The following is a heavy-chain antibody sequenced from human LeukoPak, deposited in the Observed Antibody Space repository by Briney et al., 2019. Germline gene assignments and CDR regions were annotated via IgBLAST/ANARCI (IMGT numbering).Heavy chain of an antibody. J-gene: IGHJ4*02. CDR3: ARVRPLLYYDSSGNIGPPPFDY. D-gene: IGHD3-22*01. Sequence: ASVKVSCKASGYTFTSYGISWVRQAPGQGLEWMGWISAYNGNTNYAQKLQGRVTMTTDTSTSTAYMELRSLRSDDTAVYYCARVRPLLYYDSSGNIGPPPFDYWGQGTLVTVSS. V-gene: IGHV1-18*01. CDR1: GYTFTSYG. CDR2: ISAYNGNT.